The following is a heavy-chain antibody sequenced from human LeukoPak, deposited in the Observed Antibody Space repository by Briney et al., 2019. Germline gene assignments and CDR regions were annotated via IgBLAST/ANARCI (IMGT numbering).Heavy chain of an antibody. CDR1: GFTFSSHD. Sequence: GSLRLSCAATGFTFSSHDINWVRQAPGKGLEWVSSISGSGVTTYYADSVKGRLTISRDNSKNTLSLQMNSLRAEDTAVYYCARRSTSSTTFDYWGQGTLVTVSS. V-gene: IGHV3-23*01. J-gene: IGHJ4*02. CDR3: ARRSTSSTTFDY. D-gene: IGHD1-1*01. CDR2: ISGSGVTT.